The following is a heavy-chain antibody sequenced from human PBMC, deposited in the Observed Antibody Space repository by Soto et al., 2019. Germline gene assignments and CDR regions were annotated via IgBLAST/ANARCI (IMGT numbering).Heavy chain of an antibody. V-gene: IGHV3-30*18. D-gene: IGHD6-13*01. CDR2: ISYDGSNK. CDR3: AKDHSRSYFDY. CDR1: GFTFSSYA. Sequence: GGSLRLSCAASGFTFSSYAMHWVRQAPGKGLEWVAVISYDGSNKYYADSVKGRFTISRDNSKNTLYLQMNSLRAEDTAVYYCAKDHSRSYFDYWGQGTLVTVSS. J-gene: IGHJ4*02.